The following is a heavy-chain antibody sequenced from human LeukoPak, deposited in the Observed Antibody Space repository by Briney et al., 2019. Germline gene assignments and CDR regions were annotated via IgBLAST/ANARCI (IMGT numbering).Heavy chain of an antibody. J-gene: IGHJ5*02. CDR1: GFTFSSYA. CDR2: ISYDGSNK. Sequence: GGSLRLSCAASGFTFSSYAMHWVRQAPGKGLEWVAVISYDGSNKYYADSVKGRFTISRDNSKNTLYLQMNSLRAEDTAVYYCASTGYCSGGSCYLKSGFDPWGQGTLVTVSS. V-gene: IGHV3-30*04. CDR3: ASTGYCSGGSCYLKSGFDP. D-gene: IGHD2-15*01.